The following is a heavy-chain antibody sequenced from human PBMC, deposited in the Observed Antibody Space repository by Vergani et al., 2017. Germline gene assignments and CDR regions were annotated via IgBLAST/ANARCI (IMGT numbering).Heavy chain of an antibody. CDR2: ISSSSSYI. V-gene: IGHV3-21*01. CDR3: ARGIRGGSYYGTDFFDY. D-gene: IGHD1-26*01. CDR1: GFTFSSYS. Sequence: EVQLVESGGGLVKRGGSLRLSCAASGFTFSSYSMNWVRQAPGKGLEWVSSISSSSSYIYYADSVKGRFTISRDNAKNSLYLQMNSLRAEDTAVYYCARGIRGGSYYGTDFFDYWGQGTPVTVSS. J-gene: IGHJ4*02.